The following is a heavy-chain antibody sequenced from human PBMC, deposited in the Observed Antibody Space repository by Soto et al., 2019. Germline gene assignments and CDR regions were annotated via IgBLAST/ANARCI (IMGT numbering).Heavy chain of an antibody. Sequence: SVTVPCKASGGTYSSCAISWVRLAPGQGLEWMGGIIPIFGTANYAQKFQGRVTITADESTSTAYMELSSLRSEDTAVYYCARESTVTTQAESWFDPWGQGTLVTVSS. D-gene: IGHD4-17*01. J-gene: IGHJ5*02. CDR2: IIPIFGTA. CDR1: GGTYSSCA. CDR3: ARESTVTTQAESWFDP. V-gene: IGHV1-69*13.